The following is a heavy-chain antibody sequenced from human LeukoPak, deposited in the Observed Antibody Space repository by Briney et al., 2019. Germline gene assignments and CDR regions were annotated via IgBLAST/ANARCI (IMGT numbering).Heavy chain of an antibody. V-gene: IGHV4-59*02. Sequence: PSETLSLTCTVSGGSVTSYYWSWVRQPPGKGLEWIGYMHYSGGATYYPSLKSRVAMSIDASKNQFSLKLSSMTAADTAVYYCARDIRVVGATHYLDQWGQGTPVTVSS. CDR1: GGSVTSYY. CDR3: ARDIRVVGATHYLDQ. J-gene: IGHJ4*02. CDR2: MHYSGGA. D-gene: IGHD1-26*01.